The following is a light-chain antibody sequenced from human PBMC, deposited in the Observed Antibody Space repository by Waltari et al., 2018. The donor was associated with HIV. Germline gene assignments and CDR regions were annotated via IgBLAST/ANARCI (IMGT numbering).Light chain of an antibody. CDR2: RNN. CDR1: SSNNGSNY. J-gene: IGLJ2*01. V-gene: IGLV1-47*01. CDR3: AAWDDSLRVVV. Sequence: QSVLTQPPSASGTPGQRVIIPCSGCSSNNGSNYVHCYEKLPGTAPKLLINRNNRLASGDPNRFHAPRSGTAASQAISGPRPDDEADYYGAAWDDSLRVVVFGGGTKRPVL.